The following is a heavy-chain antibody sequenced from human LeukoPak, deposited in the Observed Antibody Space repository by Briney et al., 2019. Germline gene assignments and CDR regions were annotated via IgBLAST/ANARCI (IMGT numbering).Heavy chain of an antibody. D-gene: IGHD3-22*01. V-gene: IGHV1-18*01. CDR1: GYTFTSYG. CDR2: ISAYNGNT. Sequence: ASVKVSCKASGYTFTSYGISWVRQAPGQGLEWMGWISAYNGNTNYAQKLQGRVTMTTGTSTSTAYMELRSLRSDDTAVYYCARDLRNYDSSGYYSFDYWGQGTLVTVSS. J-gene: IGHJ4*02. CDR3: ARDLRNYDSSGYYSFDY.